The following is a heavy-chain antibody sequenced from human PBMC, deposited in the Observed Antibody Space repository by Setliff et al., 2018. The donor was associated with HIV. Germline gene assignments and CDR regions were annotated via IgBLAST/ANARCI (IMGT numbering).Heavy chain of an antibody. CDR3: SPGIQNGRDFDY. CDR2: ISSSGTGI. CDR1: GFTFSNY. Sequence: GGSLRLSCVVSGFTFSNYKNYEMHWVRQAPGKGLEWLSYISSSGTGIIYADSVEGRFTISRDNAKNTLYLQMDSLRAEDTAVYYCSPGIQNGRDFDYWGQGTLVTVSS. V-gene: IGHV3-48*03. J-gene: IGHJ4*02. D-gene: IGHD5-18*01.